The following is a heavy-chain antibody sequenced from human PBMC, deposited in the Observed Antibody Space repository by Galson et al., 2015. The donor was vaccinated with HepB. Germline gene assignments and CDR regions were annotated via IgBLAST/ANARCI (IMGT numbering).Heavy chain of an antibody. CDR2: IYYSGST. CDR1: GGSISSSSYY. V-gene: IGHV4-39*01. D-gene: IGHD6-19*01. CDR3: ARGLRHNPSAVAGYVELWAFDI. Sequence: ETLSLTCTVSGGSISSSSYYWGWIRQPPGKGLEWIGSIYYSGSTYYNPSLKSRVTISVDTSKNQFSLKLSSVTAADTAVYYCARGLRHNPSAVAGYVELWAFDIWGQGTMVTVSS. J-gene: IGHJ3*02.